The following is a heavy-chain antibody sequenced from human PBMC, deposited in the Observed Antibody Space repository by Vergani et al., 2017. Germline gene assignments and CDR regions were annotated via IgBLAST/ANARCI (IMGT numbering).Heavy chain of an antibody. V-gene: IGHV3-23*01. Sequence: EVQLLESGGRLVQPGGSLRLSCVASGFAFSRYAMSWVRQAPGKGLEWVSAISGSGGSTYYADSVKGRFTISRDNSKNTLYLQMNSLRAEDTAVYYCAKAYSSSWSYYYYYMDVWGKGTTVTVSS. CDR3: AKAYSSSWSYYYYYMDV. D-gene: IGHD6-13*01. J-gene: IGHJ6*03. CDR2: ISGSGGST. CDR1: GFAFSRYA.